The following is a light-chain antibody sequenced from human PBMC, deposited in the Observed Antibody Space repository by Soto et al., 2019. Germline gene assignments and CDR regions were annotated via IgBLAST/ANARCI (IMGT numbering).Light chain of an antibody. V-gene: IGLV1-51*01. CDR1: SSNIGNNY. CDR2: DND. CDR3: ATWDRSLSVGV. J-gene: IGLJ2*01. Sequence: QSVLTQPPSVSAAPGQKVTISCSGSSSNIGNNYVFWYQQLPGTAPKLLIYDNDKRPSGNPDRFSGSKSGTSATLGITGXXXXXXXXFYCATWDRSLSVGVFGGGTKLTVL.